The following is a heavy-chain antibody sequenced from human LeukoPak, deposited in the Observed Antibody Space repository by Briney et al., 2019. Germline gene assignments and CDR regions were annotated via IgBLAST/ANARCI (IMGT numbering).Heavy chain of an antibody. J-gene: IGHJ6*03. CDR3: ARVLRYCSSTSCHTRGYYMDV. Sequence: SETLSLTCTVSGGSISSSSYYWGWIRQPPGKGLEWIGSIYYSGSTNYNPSLKSRVTMSVDTSKNQFSLKLSSVTAADTAVYYCARVLRYCSSTSCHTRGYYMDVWGKGTTVTVSS. CDR2: IYYSGST. CDR1: GGSISSSSYY. D-gene: IGHD2-2*02. V-gene: IGHV4-39*07.